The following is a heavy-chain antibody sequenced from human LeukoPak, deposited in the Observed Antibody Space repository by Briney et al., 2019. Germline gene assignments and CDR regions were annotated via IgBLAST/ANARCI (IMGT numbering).Heavy chain of an antibody. CDR1: GGTFSIYA. CDR3: ARTIGIDGWFDP. J-gene: IGHJ5*02. Sequence: GASVKVSFKASGGTFSIYAISWVRQAPGQGLEWMGGIIPIFGTANYAQKFQGRVTITTDESTSTAYTELSSLRSEDTAVYYCARTIGIDGWFDPWGQGTLVTVSS. V-gene: IGHV1-69*05. CDR2: IIPIFGTA. D-gene: IGHD3-16*01.